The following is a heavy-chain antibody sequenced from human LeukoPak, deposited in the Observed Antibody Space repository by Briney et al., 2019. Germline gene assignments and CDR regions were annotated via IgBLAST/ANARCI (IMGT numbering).Heavy chain of an antibody. V-gene: IGHV4-38-2*02. J-gene: IGHJ3*02. CDR2: IYHSGST. CDR1: GYSISSGYY. D-gene: IGHD6-13*01. Sequence: KPSETLSLTCAVSGYSISSGYYWGWIRQPPGKGLEWIGSIYHSGSTYYNPSLKSRDTISVDTSKNQFSLKLSSVTAADTAVYYCAREYSSSPEYAFDIWGQGTMVTVSS. CDR3: AREYSSSPEYAFDI.